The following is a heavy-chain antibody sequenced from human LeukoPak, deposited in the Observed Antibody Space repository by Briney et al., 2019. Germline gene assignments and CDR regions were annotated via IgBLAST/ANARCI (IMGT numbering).Heavy chain of an antibody. J-gene: IGHJ3*02. CDR2: IYIGGST. CDR3: ARYRPSLDAFDI. D-gene: IGHD2-2*01. CDR1: GFTVSSNY. Sequence: PGGSLRLSCAASGFTVSSNYMSWVRQAPGKGLEWVSVIYIGGSTYYADSVKGRFTISRDNSKNTLYLQMNSLRAEDTPVYYCARYRPSLDAFDIWGQGTMVTVSS. V-gene: IGHV3-66*02.